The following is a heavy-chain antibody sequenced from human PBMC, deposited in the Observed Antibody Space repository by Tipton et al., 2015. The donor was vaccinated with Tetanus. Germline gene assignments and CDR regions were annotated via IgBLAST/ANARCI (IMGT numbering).Heavy chain of an antibody. V-gene: IGHV1-69*04. CDR3: AREQGYFDY. CDR1: GYTFTGYD. CDR2: IIPSLDTA. J-gene: IGHJ4*02. Sequence: QSGPEVKRPGASVKVSCKSSGYTFTGYDFSWVRQAPGQGLEWMGRIIPSLDTADYSPTFQGRLTVTADRSTTTAYMELNNLRSDDTAMYFCAREQGYFDYWGQGALVTVSS.